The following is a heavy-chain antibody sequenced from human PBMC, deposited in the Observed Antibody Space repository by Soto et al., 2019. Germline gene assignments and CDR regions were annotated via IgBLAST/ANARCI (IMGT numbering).Heavy chain of an antibody. D-gene: IGHD4-17*01. CDR1: GDSVSSNSAA. Sequence: SQTLSLACVISGDSVSSNSAAWNWIRQSPSRGLEWLGRTYYRSKWYNDYAVSVKSRITINPDTSKNQFSLQLNSVTPEDTAVYYCARDPADYGDYVDYYYGMDVWGQGTTVTVSS. CDR2: TYYRSKWYN. CDR3: ARDPADYGDYVDYYYGMDV. V-gene: IGHV6-1*01. J-gene: IGHJ6*02.